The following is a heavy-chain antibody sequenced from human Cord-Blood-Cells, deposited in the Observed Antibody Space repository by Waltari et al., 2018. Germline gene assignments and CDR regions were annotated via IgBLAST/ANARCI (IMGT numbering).Heavy chain of an antibody. J-gene: IGHJ4*02. D-gene: IGHD3-22*01. CDR1: GGSFSGYY. CDR2: INHSGST. Sequence: QVQLQQWGAGLLKPSETLSLTCAVYGGSFSGYYWSWIRQPPGKGLEWIGEINHSGSTNYNPSLKSRGTISVDTSKNQFSLKLSSVTAADTAVYYCARGRGNDSSGYYYVDYWGQGTLVTVSS. V-gene: IGHV4-34*01. CDR3: ARGRGNDSSGYYYVDY.